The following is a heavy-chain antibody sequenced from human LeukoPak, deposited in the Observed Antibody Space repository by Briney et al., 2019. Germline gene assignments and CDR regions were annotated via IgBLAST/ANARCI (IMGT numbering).Heavy chain of an antibody. J-gene: IGHJ3*02. Sequence: GTSLRLSCAASGFTFSIYGMHWVRQAPGKGLEWVAVMWNDENNKYYADSVEGQFTISRDNSKNTLYLEMNSLRAEDTAVYYCARDPPDDSSGYFSFDIWGQGTKVTVSS. CDR3: ARDPPDDSSGYFSFDI. D-gene: IGHD3-22*01. CDR1: GFTFSIYG. V-gene: IGHV3-33*01. CDR2: MWNDENNK.